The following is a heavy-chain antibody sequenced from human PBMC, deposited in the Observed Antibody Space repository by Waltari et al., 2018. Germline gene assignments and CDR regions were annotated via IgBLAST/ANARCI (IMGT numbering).Heavy chain of an antibody. CDR1: VGSISSGDYS. V-gene: IGHV4-30-4*08. J-gene: IGHJ6*02. CDR3: ASTMFDYYYYGMDV. D-gene: IGHD3-10*02. CDR2: IFYSGST. Sequence: QLQLQESGPGLVKPSQTLSLTCTVSVGSISSGDYSWSWIRRPPGKGLEWIGYIFYSGSTYYNPSLKSRVTISVDTSKNQFSLKLSSVTAADTAVYYCASTMFDYYYYGMDVWGQGTTVTVSS.